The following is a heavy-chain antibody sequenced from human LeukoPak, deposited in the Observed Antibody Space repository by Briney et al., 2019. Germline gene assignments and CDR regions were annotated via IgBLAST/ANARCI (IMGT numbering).Heavy chain of an antibody. CDR1: GFTFSDYY. CDR3: ARTENYIPEDWFDP. Sequence: GSLRLSCAASGFTFSDYYMSWIRQAPGKGLEWIGEINHSGSTNYNPSLKSRVTLSVDTSKNQFSLKLSSVTAADTAVYYCARTENYIPEDWFDPWGQGTLVTVSS. D-gene: IGHD5-24*01. CDR2: INHSGST. V-gene: IGHV4-34*01. J-gene: IGHJ5*02.